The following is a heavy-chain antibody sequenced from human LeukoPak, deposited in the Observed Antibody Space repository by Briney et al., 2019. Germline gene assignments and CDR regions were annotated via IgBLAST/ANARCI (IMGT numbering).Heavy chain of an antibody. CDR2: ISGSGGNT. Sequence: HPGGSLRLSCAASGFTFSSYAMSWVRQAPGKGLEWVSAISGSGGNTYYADSVEGRFTISRDNSKNTLYLQMNSLRAEDTAVYYCAKDPRGYGDLNWFDPWGQGTLATVSS. CDR3: AKDPRGYGDLNWFDP. J-gene: IGHJ5*02. CDR1: GFTFSSYA. V-gene: IGHV3-23*01. D-gene: IGHD4-17*01.